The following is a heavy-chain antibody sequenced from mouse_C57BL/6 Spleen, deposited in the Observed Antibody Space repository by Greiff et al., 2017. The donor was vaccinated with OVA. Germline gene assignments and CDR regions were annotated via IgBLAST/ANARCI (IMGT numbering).Heavy chain of an antibody. CDR2: IDPENGDT. CDR3: TCLNWFAY. CDR1: GFNIKDDY. V-gene: IGHV14-4*01. J-gene: IGHJ3*01. Sequence: EVQLQESGAELVRPGASVKLSCTASGFNIKDDYMHWVKQRPEQGLEWIGWIDPENGDTEYASKFQGKATITADTSSNTAYLQLSSLTSEDTAVYYCTCLNWFAYWGQGTLVTVSA.